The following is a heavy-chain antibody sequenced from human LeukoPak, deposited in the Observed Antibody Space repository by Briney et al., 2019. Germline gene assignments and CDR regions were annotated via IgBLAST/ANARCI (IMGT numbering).Heavy chain of an antibody. CDR2: IYPGDSDT. CDR1: GYSFTSYW. Sequence: HGESLQISCKGSGYSFTSYWIGWVRQMPGKGLEWMGIIYPGDSDTRYSPSFQGQVTISADKSISTAYLQWSSLKASDTAMYYCARGANTYYYDSSGPDYWGQGTLVTVSS. V-gene: IGHV5-51*01. D-gene: IGHD3-22*01. J-gene: IGHJ4*02. CDR3: ARGANTYYYDSSGPDY.